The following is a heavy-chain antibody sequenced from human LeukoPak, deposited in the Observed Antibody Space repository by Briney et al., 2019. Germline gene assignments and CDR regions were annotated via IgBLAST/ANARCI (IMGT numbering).Heavy chain of an antibody. CDR3: ARGQWLVPFDF. V-gene: IGHV4-39*01. Sequence: SETLSLTCTVSGGSVSSSSYYWGWIRQPPGKGLEWIGSIFYSETTYYSPSLKSRITISVDTSTNQFSLKLSSVTAADTAVYFCARGQWLVPFDFWGQGILVTVSS. CDR2: IFYSETT. CDR1: GGSVSSSSYY. J-gene: IGHJ4*02. D-gene: IGHD6-19*01.